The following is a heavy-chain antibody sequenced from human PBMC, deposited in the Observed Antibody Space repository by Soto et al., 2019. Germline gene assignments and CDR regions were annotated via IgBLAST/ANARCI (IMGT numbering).Heavy chain of an antibody. J-gene: IGHJ5*02. V-gene: IGHV3-23*01. CDR2: ISGSGGST. Sequence: PGGSLRLSCAASGFTFSSYAMSWVRQAPGKGLEWVSAISGSGGSTYYADSVKGRFTISRDNSKNTLYLQMNSLKASDTAMYYCARHPSTFVDPWGQGTLVTVSS. CDR3: ARHPSTFVDP. CDR1: GFTFSSYA. D-gene: IGHD3-16*01.